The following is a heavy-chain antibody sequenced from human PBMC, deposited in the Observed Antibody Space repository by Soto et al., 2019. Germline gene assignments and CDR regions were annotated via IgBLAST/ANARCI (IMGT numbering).Heavy chain of an antibody. Sequence: QVQLVQSGAEVKKPGSSVKVSCKASGGTFSSYAIRWVRQAPGQGLEWMGGIIPIFGTANYAQKFQGRVTITADESRSTASMELSSLRSEDTAMYYCAREEVSAYCSGGTCHVYYWGQGNLVTFSS. CDR2: IIPIFGTA. J-gene: IGHJ4*02. CDR3: AREEVSAYCSGGTCHVYY. CDR1: GGTFSSYA. D-gene: IGHD2-15*01. V-gene: IGHV1-69*12.